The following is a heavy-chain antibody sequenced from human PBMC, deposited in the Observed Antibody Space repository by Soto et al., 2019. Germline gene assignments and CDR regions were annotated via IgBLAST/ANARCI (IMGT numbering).Heavy chain of an antibody. CDR1: GDSVSMDSIG. D-gene: IGHD6-19*01. CDR3: GRAVAGRIDY. V-gene: IGHV6-1*01. J-gene: IGHJ4*02. CDR2: TYYTSKWYY. Sequence: PSQTLSLTCAISGDSVSMDSIGWTWIRQSPSRGLEWLGRTYYTSKWYYDYALSVKSRITINPDTSKNHFSLQLNSVTPEDTAVYCCGRAVAGRIDYWGQGTLVTVSS.